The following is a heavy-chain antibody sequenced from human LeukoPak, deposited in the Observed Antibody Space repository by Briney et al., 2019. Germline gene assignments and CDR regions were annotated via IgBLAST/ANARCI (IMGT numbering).Heavy chain of an antibody. D-gene: IGHD2-2*01. V-gene: IGHV1-8*01. CDR3: ARGVPRYCRSPGRAAPGIRVFY. J-gene: IGHJ4*02. CDR2: MNTNSGDT. CDR1: VYTFTSYD. Sequence: ASVKVSCTASVYTFTSYDINWVRQATGQGLEGMGGMNTNSGDTGYAQRFQGRVTMTRNISLRTAYMELSSLRSEHPAVSSCARGVPRYCRSPGRAAPGIRVFYWGEKTLVTVSP.